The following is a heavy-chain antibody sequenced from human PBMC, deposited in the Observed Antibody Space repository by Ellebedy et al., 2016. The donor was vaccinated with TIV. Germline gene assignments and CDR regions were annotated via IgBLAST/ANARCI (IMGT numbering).Heavy chain of an antibody. Sequence: GESLKISCAASGFIVSSTYMSWVRQAPGTGLEWVSIIYSGGGTYYADSVKGRFTISRDNSKNTLYLQMNSLGVEDTAVYYCASRPNGDYHFLDYWGQGTLVTVSS. CDR2: IYSGGGT. CDR3: ASRPNGDYHFLDY. V-gene: IGHV3-66*01. CDR1: GFIVSSTY. J-gene: IGHJ4*02. D-gene: IGHD4-17*01.